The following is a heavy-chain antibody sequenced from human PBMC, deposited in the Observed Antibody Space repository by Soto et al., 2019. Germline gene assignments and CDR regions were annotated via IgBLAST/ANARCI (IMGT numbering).Heavy chain of an antibody. D-gene: IGHD3-22*01. CDR3: ARDLFDYYDSSGTPSLLDY. CDR2: IWYDGSNK. J-gene: IGHJ4*02. V-gene: IGHV3-33*01. Sequence: PWGSLRLSCAASGFPFSSYGMHWVRQAPGKGLEWVAVIWYDGSNKYYADSVKGRFTISRDNSKNTLYLQMNSLRAEDTAVYYCARDLFDYYDSSGTPSLLDYWGQGTLVTVSS. CDR1: GFPFSSYG.